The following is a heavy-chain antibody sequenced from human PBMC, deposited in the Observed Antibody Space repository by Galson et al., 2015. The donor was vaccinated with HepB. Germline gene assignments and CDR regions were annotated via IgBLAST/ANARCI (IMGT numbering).Heavy chain of an antibody. Sequence: ETLSLTCTVSGGSISSSSYYWGWIRQPPGKGLEWIGSIYYSGSTYYNPSLKSRVTISVDTSKNQFSLKLSSVTAADTAVYYCARDHSGSYFLPTAKSSRTVNYWGQGTLVTVSS. D-gene: IGHD1-26*01. J-gene: IGHJ4*02. CDR1: GGSISSSSYY. V-gene: IGHV4-39*07. CDR3: ARDHSGSYFLPTAKSSRTVNY. CDR2: IYYSGST.